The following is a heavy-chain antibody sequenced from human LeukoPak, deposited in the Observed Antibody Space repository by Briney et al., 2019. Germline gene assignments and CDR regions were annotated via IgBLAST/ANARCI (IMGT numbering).Heavy chain of an antibody. Sequence: GGSLRLSCAASGYTFSNFAMSWVRQAPGKGLEWVSGVSDSGRSTYYADSVEGRFTISRDNSKNTLYLQMNSLRVEDTAVYYCARVQQGGYFDNWVQGTLVTVSS. CDR2: VSDSGRST. CDR1: GYTFSNFA. CDR3: ARVQQGGYFDN. V-gene: IGHV3-23*01. D-gene: IGHD3-16*01. J-gene: IGHJ4*02.